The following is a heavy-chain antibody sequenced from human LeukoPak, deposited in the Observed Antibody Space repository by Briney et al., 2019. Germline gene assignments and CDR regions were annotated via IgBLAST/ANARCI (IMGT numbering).Heavy chain of an antibody. V-gene: IGHV4-31*03. J-gene: IGHJ4*02. CDR1: GGSISSDGYY. CDR2: IYYSGST. D-gene: IGHD3-22*01. Sequence: PSETLSLTCTVSGGSISSDGYYWSWIRQHPGKGLEWIGYIYYSGSTYYNPSLKSRVTISVDTSKNQFSLKLSSVTAADTAVYYCARGPDYYYDSSGYYYFDYWGQGALVTVSS. CDR3: ARGPDYYYDSSGYYYFDY.